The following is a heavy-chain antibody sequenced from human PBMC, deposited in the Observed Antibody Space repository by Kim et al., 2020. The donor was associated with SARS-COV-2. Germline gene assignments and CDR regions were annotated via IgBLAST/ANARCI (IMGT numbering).Heavy chain of an antibody. CDR1: GFTFGTYA. V-gene: IGHV3-23*01. J-gene: IGHJ4*01. CDR3: AKYVHADYGGLDY. CDR2: INNNAENT. D-gene: IGHD4-17*01. Sequence: GGSLRLSCAASGFTFGTYAMSWVRQAPGKGLEWVSTINNNAENTDYADPVKGRFTISRDNPQNTSLRQMKNLRADATAVYYCAKYVHADYGGLDYLGQGT.